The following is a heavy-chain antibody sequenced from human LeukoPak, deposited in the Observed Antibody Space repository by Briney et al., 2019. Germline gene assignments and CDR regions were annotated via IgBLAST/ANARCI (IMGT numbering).Heavy chain of an antibody. CDR2: ITTYNGNT. Sequence: ASVKVSCKASGGTFSSYAISWVRQAPGQGLEWMGWITTYNGNTNYAQKLQGRVTMTTDTSTSTAYMELRSLRSDDTAIYYCSKGDHFDYWGQGTLVTVSS. J-gene: IGHJ4*02. V-gene: IGHV1-18*01. CDR3: SKGDHFDY. D-gene: IGHD2-21*02. CDR1: GGTFSSYA.